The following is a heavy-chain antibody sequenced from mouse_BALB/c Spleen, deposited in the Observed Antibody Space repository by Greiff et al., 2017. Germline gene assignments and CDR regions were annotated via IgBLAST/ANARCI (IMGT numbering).Heavy chain of an antibody. CDR1: GYSITSGYY. J-gene: IGHJ3*01. CDR2: ISYDGSN. Sequence: EVQLQESGPGLVKPSQSLSLTCSVTGYSITSGYYWNWIRQFPGNKLEWMGYISYDGSNNYNPSLKNRISITRDTSKNQFFLKLNSVTTEDTATYYCARSNYPQAWFAYWGQGTLVTVSA. V-gene: IGHV3-6*02. D-gene: IGHD2-5*01. CDR3: ARSNYPQAWFAY.